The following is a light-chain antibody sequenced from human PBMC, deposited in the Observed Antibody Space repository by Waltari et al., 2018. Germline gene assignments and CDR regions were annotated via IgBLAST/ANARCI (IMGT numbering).Light chain of an antibody. V-gene: IGLV2-11*01. CDR2: DAN. Sequence: QSALTQPRSVSGSPGQSVTVSCTGTSTNVGHYKYTSWYQHHPGRAPKLLIFDANKRPSGVPDRFSGSKSDNTASLTISGLRPEDEAYYYCCSSVVSYTVVFGGGTKVTVL. CDR3: CSSVVSYTVV. CDR1: STNVGHYKY. J-gene: IGLJ2*01.